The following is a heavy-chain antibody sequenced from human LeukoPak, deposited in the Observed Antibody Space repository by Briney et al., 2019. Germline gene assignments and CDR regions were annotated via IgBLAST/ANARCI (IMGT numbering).Heavy chain of an antibody. CDR3: ARAYSSGWYYLDY. CDR2: ISSSSNTI. J-gene: IGHJ4*02. Sequence: PGGSLRLSCAASGFTFSSYSMNWVRQAPGKGLEWVSYISSSSNTIYYADSVKGRFTISRDNAKNSLYLQMNSLRDKDTAVYYCARAYSSGWYYLDYWGQGTLVTVSS. CDR1: GFTFSSYS. D-gene: IGHD6-19*01. V-gene: IGHV3-48*02.